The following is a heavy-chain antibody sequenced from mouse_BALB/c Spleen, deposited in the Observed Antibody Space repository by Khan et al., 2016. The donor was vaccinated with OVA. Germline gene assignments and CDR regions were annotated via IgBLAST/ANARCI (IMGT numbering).Heavy chain of an antibody. CDR1: GYTFTNYG. CDR3: ARGAIYRYFDV. V-gene: IGHV9-1*02. J-gene: IGHJ1*01. Sequence: QIQLVQSGPELKKPGETVKISCKASGYTFTNYGMNWVKKAPGKGLKWMGWINTYTGEPTYTDDLQGRFAFSLETSASTAYLQINNLTIEDMATYFCARGAIYRYFDVWGAATTVTVSS. CDR2: INTYTGEP.